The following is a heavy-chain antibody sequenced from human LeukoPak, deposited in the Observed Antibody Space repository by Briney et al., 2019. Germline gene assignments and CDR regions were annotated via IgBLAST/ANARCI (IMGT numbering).Heavy chain of an antibody. V-gene: IGHV3-23*01. CDR2: ISGSGGST. Sequence: GGSLRLSCAASGFTFSSYAMSWVRQAPGKGLEWVSAISGSGGSTYYADSVKGRFTISRDNSKNTLYLQMNSLRAEDTAVYYCARDGDRITGTGFDYWGQGTLVTVSS. CDR1: GFTFSSYA. D-gene: IGHD1-20*01. J-gene: IGHJ4*02. CDR3: ARDGDRITGTGFDY.